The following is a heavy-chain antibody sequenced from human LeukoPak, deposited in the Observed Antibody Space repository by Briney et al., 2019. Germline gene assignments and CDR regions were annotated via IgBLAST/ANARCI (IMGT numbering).Heavy chain of an antibody. J-gene: IGHJ6*03. V-gene: IGHV3-11*01. D-gene: IGHD4-17*01. CDR1: GFTFSDYY. CDR3: ARGLLGVGDYARKSYYYYMDV. CDR2: ITGSGSMI. Sequence: PGGSLRLSCAASGFTFSDYYMSWIRQAPGKGLEWVSYITGSGSMIYYADSVKGRFTISRDNAKNSLYLQMNSPRAEDTAVYYCARGLLGVGDYARKSYYYYMDVWGKGTTVTISS.